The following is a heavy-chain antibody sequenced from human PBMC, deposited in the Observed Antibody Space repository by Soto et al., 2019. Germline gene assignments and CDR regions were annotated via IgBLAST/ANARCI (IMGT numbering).Heavy chain of an antibody. D-gene: IGHD3-22*01. Sequence: QVQLVQSGAEVKKPGASVKVSCKASGCTFTSYDINWVRQATGQGLEWMGWMNPNSGNTGYAQKFQGRVTMTRNTSISTAYMELSSLRSEDTAVYYCARGIDQKYYYYYGMDVWGQGTTVTVSS. CDR3: ARGIDQKYYYYYGMDV. CDR1: GCTFTSYD. V-gene: IGHV1-8*01. J-gene: IGHJ6*02. CDR2: MNPNSGNT.